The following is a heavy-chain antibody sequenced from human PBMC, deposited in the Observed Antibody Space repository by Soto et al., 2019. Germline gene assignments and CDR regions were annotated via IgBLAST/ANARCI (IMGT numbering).Heavy chain of an antibody. CDR3: ARSKCSGGSCCSWSLVY. V-gene: IGHV4-31*03. Sequence: PSETLSLTCTVSGGSITTGGYYWSWIRQLPGKGLEWIGHRYYSESTYYNPSLKSRVSISLDTSKNHFSLKLSFVTAADTAMYSSARSKCSGGSCCSWSLVYGDPGTPV. J-gene: IGHJ4*02. CDR2: RYYSEST. D-gene: IGHD2-15*01. CDR1: GGSITTGGYY.